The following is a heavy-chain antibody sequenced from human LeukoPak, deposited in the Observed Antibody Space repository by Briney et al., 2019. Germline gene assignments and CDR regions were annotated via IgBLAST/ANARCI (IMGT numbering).Heavy chain of an antibody. CDR1: GLTFSSYA. D-gene: IGHD2-2*01. Sequence: PGGSLRLSCAASGLTFSSYAMSWVRQAPGKGLEWVSAISGSGGSTYYADSVKGRFTISRDNPKNTLYLQMNSLRAEDTAVYYCAKDRSCSSTSCSCHDYWGQGTLVTVSS. V-gene: IGHV3-23*01. CDR3: AKDRSCSSTSCSCHDY. J-gene: IGHJ4*02. CDR2: ISGSGGST.